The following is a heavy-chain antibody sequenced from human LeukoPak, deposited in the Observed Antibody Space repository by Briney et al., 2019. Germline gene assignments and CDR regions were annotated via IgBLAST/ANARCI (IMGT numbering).Heavy chain of an antibody. CDR3: ARDQGVSQWNDVVGFDY. D-gene: IGHD1-1*01. Sequence: PGGSLRLSCAASGFTFSSYSMNWVRQAPGKGLEWVSSISSSSSYIYYADSVKGRFTISRDNAKNSLHLQMNSLRAEDTAVYYCARDQGVSQWNDVVGFDYWGQGTLVTVSS. CDR2: ISSSSSYI. V-gene: IGHV3-21*01. J-gene: IGHJ4*02. CDR1: GFTFSSYS.